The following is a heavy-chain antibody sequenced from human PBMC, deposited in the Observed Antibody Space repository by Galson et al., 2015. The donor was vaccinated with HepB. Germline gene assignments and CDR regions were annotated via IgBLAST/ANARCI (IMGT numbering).Heavy chain of an antibody. Sequence: SVKVSCKASGYTFNKYGISWVRQAPGQGLEWMGWISTKRGNTKHARNFQGRVTMTTETSTNTAYMELRSLRSADTAVYYCARDVDWALDYWGQGTLVTVSS. CDR2: ISTKRGNT. J-gene: IGHJ4*02. V-gene: IGHV1-18*01. D-gene: IGHD3-9*01. CDR1: GYTFNKYG. CDR3: ARDVDWALDY.